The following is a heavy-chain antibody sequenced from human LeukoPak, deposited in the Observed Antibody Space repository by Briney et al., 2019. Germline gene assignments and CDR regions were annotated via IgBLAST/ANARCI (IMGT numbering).Heavy chain of an antibody. CDR3: ARSPREYCSSTSCYLNWFDP. D-gene: IGHD2-2*01. J-gene: IGHJ5*02. CDR1: GGTFSSYA. CDR2: IIPIFGTA. Sequence: GSSVKVSCKASGGTFSSYAISWVRQAPGQGLEWMGGIIPIFGTANYAQKFQGRVTITADESTSAAYMELSSLRSEDTAVYYCARSPREYCSSTSCYLNWFDPWGQGTLVTVSS. V-gene: IGHV1-69*01.